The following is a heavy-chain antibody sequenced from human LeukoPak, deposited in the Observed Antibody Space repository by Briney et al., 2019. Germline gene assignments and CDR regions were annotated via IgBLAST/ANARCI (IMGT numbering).Heavy chain of an antibody. CDR3: ARGAAGSSSHFDY. CDR2: MNPNSGNT. J-gene: IGHJ4*02. D-gene: IGHD6-6*01. CDR1: GGTFSSYA. Sequence: ASVKVSCKASGGTFSSYAISWVRQATGQGLEWMGWMNPNSGNTGYAQKFQGRVTITRNTSISTAYMELSSLRSEDTAVYYCARGAAGSSSHFDYWGQGTLVTVSS. V-gene: IGHV1-8*03.